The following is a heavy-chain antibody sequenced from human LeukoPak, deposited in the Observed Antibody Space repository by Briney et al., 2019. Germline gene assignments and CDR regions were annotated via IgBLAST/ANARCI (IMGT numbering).Heavy chain of an antibody. CDR2: IYHSGST. Sequence: SETLSLTCAVSGYSISSGYYWGWIRQPPGKGLEWIGSIYHSGSTYYNPSLKSRVTISVDTSKNQFSLKLSSVTAADTAVYYCARDLRFLEWSLSSFDPWGQGTPVTVSS. V-gene: IGHV4-38-2*02. CDR1: GYSISSGYY. J-gene: IGHJ5*02. CDR3: ARDLRFLEWSLSSFDP. D-gene: IGHD3-3*01.